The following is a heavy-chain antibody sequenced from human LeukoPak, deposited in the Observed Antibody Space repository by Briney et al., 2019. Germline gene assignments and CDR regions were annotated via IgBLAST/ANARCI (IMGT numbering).Heavy chain of an antibody. CDR2: IWYDGSNK. CDR3: VRDQKPGWYPDY. D-gene: IGHD6-19*01. CDR1: GFTFSSYG. Sequence: GGSLRLSCAASGFTFSSYGMHWVRQAPGKGLEWVAVIWYDGSNKYYADSVKGRFTISRDNSKNTLYLQMNSLRAEDTAVYYCVRDQKPGWYPDYWGQGTLVTVSS. J-gene: IGHJ4*02. V-gene: IGHV3-33*01.